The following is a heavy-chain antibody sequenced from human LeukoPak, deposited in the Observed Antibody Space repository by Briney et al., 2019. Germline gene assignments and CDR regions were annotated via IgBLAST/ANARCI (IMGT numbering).Heavy chain of an antibody. CDR1: GFTFDDYA. V-gene: IGHV3-9*01. Sequence: PGRSLRLSCAASGFTFDDYAMHWVRQAPGKGLEWVSGISWNSGSIGYADSVKGRFIISRDNANNSLYLQMNSLRAEDTALYYCAKSPPYGDYWYFDLWGRGTLVTVSS. CDR3: AKSPPYGDYWYFDL. J-gene: IGHJ2*01. CDR2: ISWNSGSI. D-gene: IGHD4-17*01.